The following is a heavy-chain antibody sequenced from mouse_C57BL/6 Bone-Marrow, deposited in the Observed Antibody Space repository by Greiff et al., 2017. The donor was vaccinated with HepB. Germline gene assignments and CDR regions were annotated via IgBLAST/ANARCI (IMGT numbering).Heavy chain of an antibody. D-gene: IGHD1-1*01. V-gene: IGHV5-12*01. CDR1: GFTFSDYY. CDR2: ISNGGGST. CDR3: AREGGNYYGSSLYYWYFDV. J-gene: IGHJ1*03. Sequence: EVKLVESGGGLVQPGGSLKLSCAASGFTFSDYYMYWVRQTPEKRLEWVAYISNGGGSTYYPDTVKGRFTISRDNAKNTLYLQMSRLKSEDTAMYYCAREGGNYYGSSLYYWYFDVWGTGTTVTVSS.